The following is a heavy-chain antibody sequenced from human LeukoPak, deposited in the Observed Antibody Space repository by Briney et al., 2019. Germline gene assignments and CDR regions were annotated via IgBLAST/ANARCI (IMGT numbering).Heavy chain of an antibody. J-gene: IGHJ4*02. Sequence: ASVKVSCKASGYTFTSYGISWVRQAPGQGLEWMGWMNPNSGNTGYAQKFQGRVSMTRDTSISTAYMELSSLRSEDTAVYYCARGRWSTTTASYYFDSWGQGSLVTVS. CDR3: ARGRWSTTTASYYFDS. V-gene: IGHV1-8*02. CDR2: MNPNSGNT. D-gene: IGHD5/OR15-5a*01. CDR1: GYTFTSYG.